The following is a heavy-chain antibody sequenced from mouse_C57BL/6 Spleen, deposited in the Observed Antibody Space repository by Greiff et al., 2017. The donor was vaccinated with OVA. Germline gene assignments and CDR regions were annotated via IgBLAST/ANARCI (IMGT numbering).Heavy chain of an antibody. CDR3: ARHEDGHYYGSSYFAY. CDR2: FYPGSGSI. J-gene: IGHJ3*01. Sequence: QVQLKQSGAELVKPGASVKLSCKASGYTFTEYTIHWVKQRSGQGLEWIGWFYPGSGSIKYNEKFKDKATLTADKSSSTVYMELSRLTSEDSAVYFCARHEDGHYYGSSYFAYWGQGTLVTVSA. CDR1: GYTFTEYT. D-gene: IGHD1-1*01. V-gene: IGHV1-62-2*01.